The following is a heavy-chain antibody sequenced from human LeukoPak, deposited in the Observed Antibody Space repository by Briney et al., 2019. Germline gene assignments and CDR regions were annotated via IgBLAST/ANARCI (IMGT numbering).Heavy chain of an antibody. J-gene: IGHJ4*02. D-gene: IGHD3-3*02. V-gene: IGHV3-23*01. CDR2: MCGTAGCT. CDR1: GFTFYMYA. CDR3: AALARDY. Sequence: GGSLRLSCQASGFTFYMYAMSWVRQAPGKGLEWVASMCGTAGCTFYPDSVKGRFTISRDNSKNTLYFQMNSLTVEDTAVYYCAALARDYWGQGTLVTVSS.